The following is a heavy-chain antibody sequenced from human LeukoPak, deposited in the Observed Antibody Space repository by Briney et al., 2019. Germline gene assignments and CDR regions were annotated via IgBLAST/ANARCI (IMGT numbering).Heavy chain of an antibody. Sequence: PGGSLRLSCAASGFTFDDYAMHWVRQAPGKGLEWVSSISSSSSYIYYADSVKGRFTISRDNAKNSLYLQMNSLRAEDTAVYYCARDPHGRWGQGTLVTVSS. V-gene: IGHV3-21*01. J-gene: IGHJ4*02. CDR2: ISSSSSYI. CDR1: GFTFDDYA. CDR3: ARDPHGR.